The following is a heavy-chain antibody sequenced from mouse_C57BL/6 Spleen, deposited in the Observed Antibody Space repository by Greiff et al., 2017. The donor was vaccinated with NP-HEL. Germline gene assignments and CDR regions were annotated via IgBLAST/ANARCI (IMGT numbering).Heavy chain of an antibody. CDR3: ARSVSTTVVARYFDV. Sequence: QVQLQQPGAELVKPGASVKLSCKASGYTFTSYWMQWVKQRPGQGLEWIGEIDPSASYTNYNQNFKGMATLTVDTSSTTAYMQLSSLTSEDSAVYYCARSVSTTVVARYFDVWGTGTTVTVSS. CDR1: GYTFTSYW. V-gene: IGHV1-50*01. D-gene: IGHD1-1*01. CDR2: IDPSASYT. J-gene: IGHJ1*03.